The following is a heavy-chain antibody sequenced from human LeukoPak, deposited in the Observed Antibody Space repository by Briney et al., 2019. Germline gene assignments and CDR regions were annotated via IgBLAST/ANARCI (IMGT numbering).Heavy chain of an antibody. D-gene: IGHD6-19*01. CDR1: GYTFTGYY. Sequence: ASVKVSCKASGYTFTGYYIHWVRQAPGQGLEWMGWINPNSGGTNYAQKFQGRVTMTRDTSISTAYMELSRLRSDDTAVYYCARSRYSSGWYGYYYYMDVWGKGTTVTISS. J-gene: IGHJ6*03. CDR2: INPNSGGT. CDR3: ARSRYSSGWYGYYYYMDV. V-gene: IGHV1-2*02.